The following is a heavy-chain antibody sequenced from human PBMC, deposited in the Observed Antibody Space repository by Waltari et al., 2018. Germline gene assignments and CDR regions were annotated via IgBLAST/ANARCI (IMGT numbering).Heavy chain of an antibody. Sequence: QLQLQESGPGLVKPSETLSLTCTVSGGSISSSSYYWGWIRQPPGKGLEWIGSIYYSGGTYYNPSLKNRVTISVDTSKNQFSLKLSSVTAADTAVYYCARKRTLGSGIPGNYYYYYYMDVWGKGTTVTVSS. CDR1: GGSISSSSYY. D-gene: IGHD3-10*01. CDR3: ARKRTLGSGIPGNYYYYYYMDV. V-gene: IGHV4-39*07. CDR2: IYYSGGT. J-gene: IGHJ6*03.